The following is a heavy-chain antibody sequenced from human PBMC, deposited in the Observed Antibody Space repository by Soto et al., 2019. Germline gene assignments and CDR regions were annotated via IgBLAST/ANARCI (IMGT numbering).Heavy chain of an antibody. CDR2: IWYDGSNK. J-gene: IGHJ4*02. CDR3: ARDPAGSSGWYDPYYFDY. V-gene: IGHV3-33*01. D-gene: IGHD6-19*01. Sequence: GGSLRLSCAASGFTFSSYDMHWVRQAPGKGLEWVAVIWYDGSNKYYADSVKGRFTISRDNSKNTLYLQMNSLRAEDTAVYYCARDPAGSSGWYDPYYFDYWGQGTLVTVSS. CDR1: GFTFSSYD.